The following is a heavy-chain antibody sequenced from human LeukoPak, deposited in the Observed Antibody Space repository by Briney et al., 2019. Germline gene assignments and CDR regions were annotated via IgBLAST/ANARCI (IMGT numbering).Heavy chain of an antibody. V-gene: IGHV3-66*01. CDR2: IYTGGTT. CDR1: GFTFSSYW. D-gene: IGHD2-2*01. J-gene: IGHJ6*02. CDR3: ARRKVVSAYYYGMDV. Sequence: GGSLRLSCAASGFTFSSYWMSWVRQAPGKGLEWVSVIYTGGTTHYADSVKGRFTISRDNAKNTLYLQMNSLRAEDTAVYYCARRKVVSAYYYGMDVWGQGTTVTVSS.